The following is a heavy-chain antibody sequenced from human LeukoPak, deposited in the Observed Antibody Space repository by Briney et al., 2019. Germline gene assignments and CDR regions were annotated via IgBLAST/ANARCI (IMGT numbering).Heavy chain of an antibody. CDR1: GGTFSSYA. D-gene: IGHD6-19*01. V-gene: IGHV1-69*04. J-gene: IGHJ5*02. Sequence: GASVKVSCKASGGTFSSYAISWVRQAPGQGLEWMGRIIPILGIANYAQKFQGRVTITADKSTSTAYMELSSLRSEDTAVYYCAREGYSSGWYVSYNWFDPWGQGTLVTVSS. CDR2: IIPILGIA. CDR3: AREGYSSGWYVSYNWFDP.